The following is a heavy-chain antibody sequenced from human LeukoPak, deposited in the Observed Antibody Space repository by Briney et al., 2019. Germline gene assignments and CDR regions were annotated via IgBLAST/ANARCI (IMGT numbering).Heavy chain of an antibody. CDR3: ARGVRLYYYYYMDV. J-gene: IGHJ6*03. CDR1: AGTFSIYA. Sequence: SVKVSFKASAGTFSIYAISWVRQAPGQGLEWMGGIIPIFGTANYAQKFQGRVTITTDESTSTAYMELSSLRSEDTAVYYCARGVRLYYYYYMDVWGKGTTVTVSS. CDR2: IIPIFGTA. V-gene: IGHV1-69*05. D-gene: IGHD5-12*01.